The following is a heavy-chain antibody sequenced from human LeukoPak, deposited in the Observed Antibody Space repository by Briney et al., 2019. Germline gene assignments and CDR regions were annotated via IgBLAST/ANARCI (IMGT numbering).Heavy chain of an antibody. CDR3: ARSVAGASRDHSRHYYGMDV. Sequence: NPSETLSLTCAVYGGSFSGYYWSWIHQPPGKGLEWIGEINHSGSTNYNPSLKSRVTISVDTSKNQFSLKLSSVTAADTAVYYCARSVAGASRDHSRHYYGMDVWGQGTTVTVSS. CDR2: INHSGST. D-gene: IGHD6-19*01. V-gene: IGHV4-34*01. CDR1: GGSFSGYY. J-gene: IGHJ6*02.